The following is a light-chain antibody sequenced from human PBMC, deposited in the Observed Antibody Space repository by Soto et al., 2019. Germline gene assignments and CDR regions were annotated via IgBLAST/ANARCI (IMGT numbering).Light chain of an antibody. J-gene: IGKJ2*01. Sequence: EIVLTQSPGTLSLSPGERATLSCRASQSVSGNYLAWYQQKPRQSPRHLIYGSSDRATGIPDRFSGSGSGTDFTLTITRVEPDDFAVYYCQQYGSSPPYTFGQGTKREIK. CDR1: QSVSGNY. V-gene: IGKV3-20*01. CDR3: QQYGSSPPYT. CDR2: GSS.